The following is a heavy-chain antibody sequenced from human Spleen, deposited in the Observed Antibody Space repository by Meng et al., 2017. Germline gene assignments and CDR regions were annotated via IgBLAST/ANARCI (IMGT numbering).Heavy chain of an antibody. CDR2: MSGSGTVI. Sequence: GESLKISCAASGFTFSDYYMTWIRQAPGKGLEWISYMSGSGTVIYYADSVKGRFTISRDNAKNSLYLQMNILRAEDKAVYYCARGAGSGSCYSCYYGMDVWGQGTTVTVSS. CDR1: GFTFSDYY. D-gene: IGHD2-2*01. J-gene: IGHJ6*02. V-gene: IGHV3-11*01. CDR3: ARGAGSGSCYSCYYGMDV.